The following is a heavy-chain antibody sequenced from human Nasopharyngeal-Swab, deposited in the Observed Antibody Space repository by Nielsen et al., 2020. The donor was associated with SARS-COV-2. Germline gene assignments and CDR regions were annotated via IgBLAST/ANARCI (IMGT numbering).Heavy chain of an antibody. CDR2: ISGSGRSI. Sequence: GGSLRLSCTASGFDFSTYGVNWVRQTPGKGLECISFISGSGRSIYYADSVRGRFTISRDNTKNSLYLQMDSLRDDDTAAYYCARVIRVGTTRDAFDIWGQGTRVIVSS. CDR1: GFDFSTYG. CDR3: ARVIRVGTTRDAFDI. V-gene: IGHV3-48*02. J-gene: IGHJ3*02. D-gene: IGHD1-26*01.